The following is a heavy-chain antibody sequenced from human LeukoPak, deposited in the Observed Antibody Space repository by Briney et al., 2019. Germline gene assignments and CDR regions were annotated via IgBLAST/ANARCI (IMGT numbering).Heavy chain of an antibody. V-gene: IGHV3-11*03. J-gene: IGHJ4*02. CDR2: TSSSSSYT. D-gene: IGHD6-13*01. Sequence: GGSLRLSCAASGFTFSDYYMSWIRQAPGKGLEWISYTSSSSSYTNYADSVKGRFTISRDNAKNSLYLQMNSLSAEDTAVYYCASPAAGTNFDCWGQGTLVTVSS. CDR1: GFTFSDYY. CDR3: ASPAAGTNFDC.